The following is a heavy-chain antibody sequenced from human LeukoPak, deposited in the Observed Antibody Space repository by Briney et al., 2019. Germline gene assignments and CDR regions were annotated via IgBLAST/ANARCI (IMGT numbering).Heavy chain of an antibody. D-gene: IGHD3-10*01. Sequence: GGSLRLSCAASGVTFSSYEMNWVRQPPGRGGEGGSYNSSSSSTIYYAASVKGRFTISRDNAKNPLSLQMNSLRAEDTAVYYCARGASEWFGESTVWGQGTLVTVSS. V-gene: IGHV3-48*03. CDR1: GVTFSSYE. CDR2: NSSSSSTI. CDR3: ARGASEWFGESTV. J-gene: IGHJ4*02.